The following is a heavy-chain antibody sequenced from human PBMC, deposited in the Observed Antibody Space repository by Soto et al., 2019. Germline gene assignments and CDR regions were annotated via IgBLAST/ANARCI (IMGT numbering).Heavy chain of an antibody. CDR2: ISFTGTTK. CDR1: GFTFSRYG. CDR3: AQKAKTGFSYAPEN. D-gene: IGHD2-2*01. Sequence: QVQLVESGGGVVQPGGSLRLSCVGSGFTFSRYGLHWVRQTPGKGLEWVAVISFTGTTKYYADSVKGRFTISRDNSKSTGYRKMNRRTADDPALYFWAQKAKTGFSYAPENGGQGPLVTSPS. V-gene: IGHV3-30*03. J-gene: IGHJ4*02.